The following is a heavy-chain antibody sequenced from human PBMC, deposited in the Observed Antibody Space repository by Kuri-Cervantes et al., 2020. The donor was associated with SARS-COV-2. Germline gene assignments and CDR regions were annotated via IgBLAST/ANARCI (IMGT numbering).Heavy chain of an antibody. CDR2: IYESGDT. Sequence: SETLSLTCTVSGASISSSTYYWGWIRQSPGKGLEWIGSIYESGDTYYSSSLKSRHSLSVDTSRNQFSLRLTSVTAADTAIYYCARHYAFDNFHKWGQGTQVTVSS. V-gene: IGHV4-39*01. CDR3: ARHYAFDNFHK. CDR1: GASISSSTYY. D-gene: IGHD1-1*01. J-gene: IGHJ4*02.